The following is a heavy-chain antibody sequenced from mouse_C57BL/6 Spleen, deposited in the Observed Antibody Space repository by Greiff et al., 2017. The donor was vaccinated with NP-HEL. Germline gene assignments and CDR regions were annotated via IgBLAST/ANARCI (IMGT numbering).Heavy chain of an antibody. CDR1: GYTFTSYW. CDR2: IHPNSGST. J-gene: IGHJ4*01. D-gene: IGHD2-4*01. V-gene: IGHV1-64*01. CDR3: AREEGYDYIYAMDY. Sequence: QVQLQQPGAELVKPGASVKLSCKASGYTFTSYWMHWVKQRPGQGLEWIGMIHPNSGSTNYNEKFKSKATLTVDKSSSTAYMQLSSLTSEDSAVYYCAREEGYDYIYAMDYWGQGTSVTVSS.